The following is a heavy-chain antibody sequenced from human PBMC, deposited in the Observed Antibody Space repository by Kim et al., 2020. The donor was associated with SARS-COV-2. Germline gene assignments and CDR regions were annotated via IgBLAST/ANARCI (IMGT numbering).Heavy chain of an antibody. Sequence: ASLKVSCKTSGHFFTRDSIHWVRQAPGQGLEWMGGIDCGNGNTIYSQKFRGRVTFTTDTSASTAYMELSFLRSEDSAVYYCLGGFYFDYWGQGTLVTVSS. D-gene: IGHD3-16*01. J-gene: IGHJ4*02. CDR3: LGGFYFDY. V-gene: IGHV1-3*01. CDR2: IDCGNGNT. CDR1: GHFFTRDS.